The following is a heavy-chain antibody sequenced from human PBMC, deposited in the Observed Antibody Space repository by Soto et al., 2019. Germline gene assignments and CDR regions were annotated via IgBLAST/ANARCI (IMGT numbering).Heavy chain of an antibody. CDR2: ISAYNGDT. V-gene: IGHV1-18*01. D-gene: IGHD6-19*01. CDR1: GYSFTNYG. J-gene: IGHJ6*03. CDR3: ARDRGVAPPVAGNTHYYDYMDV. Sequence: QDQLVQSGGEVKKPGASVKVSCKASGYSFTNYGITWVRQAPGQGFEWMGWISAYNGDTNYAQKLKGRATMTRDASMSTAYLEWRSRRSDDTAVYYCARDRGVAPPVAGNTHYYDYMDVWRKGTTVTVSS.